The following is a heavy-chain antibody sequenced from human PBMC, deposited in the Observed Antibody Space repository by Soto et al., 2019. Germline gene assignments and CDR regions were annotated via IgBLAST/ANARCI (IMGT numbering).Heavy chain of an antibody. V-gene: IGHV4-59*01. CDR3: ARGRFGELSPFDY. CDR2: IYYTGNT. D-gene: IGHD3-10*01. Sequence: SETLSLTCTVSGGSISPYYWNWIRQSPGKGLEWIGYIYYTGNTKWSPSLKSRVTISVDTSKNQFSLKLNSVTAADTAVYYCARGRFGELSPFDYWGQGTLVTVPS. CDR1: GGSISPYY. J-gene: IGHJ4*02.